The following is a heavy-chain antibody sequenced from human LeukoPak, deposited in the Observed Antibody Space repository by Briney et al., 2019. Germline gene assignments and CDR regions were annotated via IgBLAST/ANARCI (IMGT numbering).Heavy chain of an antibody. Sequence: GRSLRLSCAASGFTFSNYAMHWVRQAPGKGLEWEAFITFDGSNEYYADSVKGRFTISRDNSKNTLDLQMNSLRAEDTAVYYCARCGAPLRYYMDVWGKGTTVILSS. V-gene: IGHV3-30*04. CDR1: GFTFSNYA. CDR2: ITFDGSNE. J-gene: IGHJ6*03. D-gene: IGHD3-10*01. CDR3: ARCGAPLRYYMDV.